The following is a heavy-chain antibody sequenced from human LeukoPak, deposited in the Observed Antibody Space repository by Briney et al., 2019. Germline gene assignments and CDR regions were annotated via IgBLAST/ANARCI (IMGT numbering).Heavy chain of an antibody. J-gene: IGHJ5*02. CDR3: ARAINWNDGFDP. D-gene: IGHD1-20*01. CDR1: GGTFSSYA. CDR2: IIPIFGTA. Sequence: SVKVSCKASGGTFSSYAISWARQAPGQGLEWMGGIIPIFGTANYAQKFQGRVTITADESTSTAYMELSSLRSEDTAVYYCARAINWNDGFDPWGQGTLVTVSS. V-gene: IGHV1-69*13.